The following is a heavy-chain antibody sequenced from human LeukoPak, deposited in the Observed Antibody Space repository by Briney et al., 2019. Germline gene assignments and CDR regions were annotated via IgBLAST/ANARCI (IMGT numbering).Heavy chain of an antibody. CDR2: IYYSGST. V-gene: IGHV4-38-2*02. Sequence: SETLSLTCTVSGFSINSGYYWGWIRQPPGKGLEWIGSIYYSGSTYYNPSLKSRVTISVDTSKNQFSLKLSSVTAADTAVYYCARATLRKYCSGGSCYYYYYYMDVWGKGTTVTVSS. CDR1: GFSINSGYY. J-gene: IGHJ6*03. D-gene: IGHD2-15*01. CDR3: ARATLRKYCSGGSCYYYYYYMDV.